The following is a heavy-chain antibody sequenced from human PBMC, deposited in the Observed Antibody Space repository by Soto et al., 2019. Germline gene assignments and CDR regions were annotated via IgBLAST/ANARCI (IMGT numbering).Heavy chain of an antibody. J-gene: IGHJ4*02. Sequence: GGSLRLSCAASGFTFSSYEMNWVRQAPGKGLEWVSYISSSGSTIYYADSVKGRFTISRDNAKNSLYLQMNSLRAEDTAVYYCARVRAPGDSSGYYFDYWGQGTLVTVS. CDR1: GFTFSSYE. D-gene: IGHD3-22*01. CDR3: ARVRAPGDSSGYYFDY. V-gene: IGHV3-48*03. CDR2: ISSSGSTI.